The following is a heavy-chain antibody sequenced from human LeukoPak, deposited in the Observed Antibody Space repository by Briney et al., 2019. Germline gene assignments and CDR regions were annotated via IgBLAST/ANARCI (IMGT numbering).Heavy chain of an antibody. V-gene: IGHV5-51*01. CDR2: IYPGDSDT. D-gene: IGHD5-12*01. J-gene: IGHJ4*02. CDR1: GYSFTNYW. CDR3: ARRYSGYEYFEY. Sequence: GESLKISCKGSGYSFTNYWIGWVRQMPGKGLEWMWIIYPGDSDTRYSPSFQGQVTISADKSINTAYLHWSSLKASDTAMYYCARRYSGYEYFEYWGQGTLVTVSS.